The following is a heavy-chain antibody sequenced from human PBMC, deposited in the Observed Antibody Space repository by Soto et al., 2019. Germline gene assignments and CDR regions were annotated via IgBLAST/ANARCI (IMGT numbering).Heavy chain of an antibody. CDR2: IDSSTKYT. J-gene: IGHJ6*02. Sequence: QVQLVECGGGLGRPGGSLRLSCEASGFTFRDYYMTWFRQAPGKGLEWLSYIDSSTKYTNYADSVKGRFTISRDNAKNSLYLQMNSLRADDTAVYYCAREYYYTMDVWGQGTMVTVS. V-gene: IGHV3-11*05. CDR1: GFTFRDYY. CDR3: AREYYYTMDV.